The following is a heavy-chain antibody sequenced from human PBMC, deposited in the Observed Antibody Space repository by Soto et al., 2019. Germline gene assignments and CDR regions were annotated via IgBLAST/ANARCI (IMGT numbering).Heavy chain of an antibody. Sequence: SETLSLTCTVSGGSVSSGSYYWSWIRQPPGKGLEWIGYIYYSGSTYYNPSLKSRVTISVDTSKNQFSLKPSSVTAADTAVYYCARGGYDILTGYGGFDYWGQGTLVTVSS. CDR2: IYYSGST. CDR1: GGSVSSGSYY. CDR3: ARGGYDILTGYGGFDY. V-gene: IGHV4-61*01. J-gene: IGHJ4*02. D-gene: IGHD3-9*01.